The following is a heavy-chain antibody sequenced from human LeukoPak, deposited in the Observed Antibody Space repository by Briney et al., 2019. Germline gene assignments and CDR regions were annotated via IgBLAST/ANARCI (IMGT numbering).Heavy chain of an antibody. V-gene: IGHV1-46*01. J-gene: IGHJ4*02. CDR1: GFTFSSYY. CDR3: AREREGAVLGRTSYYFDY. CDR2: INPSGGRT. D-gene: IGHD3-10*01. Sequence: GGSLRLSCAASGFTFSSYYIHWVRQAPGQGLECMGVINPSGGRTSYSQKFQGRVTMTRDMSTSTVYMELSSLRSEDTAVYYCAREREGAVLGRTSYYFDYWGQGTLVTVSS.